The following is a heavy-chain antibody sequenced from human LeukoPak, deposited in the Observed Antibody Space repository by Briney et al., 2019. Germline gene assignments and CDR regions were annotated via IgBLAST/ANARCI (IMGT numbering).Heavy chain of an antibody. Sequence: PSETLSLTCTVSGGSISSYYWSWIRQPPGKGLEWIGYIYTSGSTNYNPSLKSRVTISVDTSKNQFSLKLGSVTAADTAVYYCAREDPQTRVPEGMDVWGQGTTVTVSS. CDR1: GGSISSYY. V-gene: IGHV4-59*01. J-gene: IGHJ6*02. CDR3: AREDPQTRVPEGMDV. CDR2: IYTSGST. D-gene: IGHD4/OR15-4a*01.